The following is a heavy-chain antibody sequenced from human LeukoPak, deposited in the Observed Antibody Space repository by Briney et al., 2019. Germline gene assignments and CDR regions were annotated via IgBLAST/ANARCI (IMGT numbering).Heavy chain of an antibody. Sequence: SETLSLTCTVSGGSISSGGYYWSWIRQHPGKGLEWIGYIYYSGSTYYNPSLKSRVTISVGTSKNQFSLKLSSVTAADTAVYYCASQSYGHFDYWGQGTLVTVSS. V-gene: IGHV4-31*03. D-gene: IGHD3-10*01. CDR1: GGSISSGGYY. CDR3: ASQSYGHFDY. J-gene: IGHJ4*02. CDR2: IYYSGST.